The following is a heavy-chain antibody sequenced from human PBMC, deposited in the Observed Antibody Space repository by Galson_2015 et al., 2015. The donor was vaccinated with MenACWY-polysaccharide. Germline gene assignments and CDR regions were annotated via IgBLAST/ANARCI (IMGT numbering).Heavy chain of an antibody. CDR2: IFYSGST. CDR3: GRGERNDYFYNYMDL. Sequence: ETLSLACAVSGGSISSNSYYWDWIRQPPGRGLEWIGSIFYSGSTYYNPSLKSRVTIFVNMSKNQFSLKLTSMTAADTAVYLLGRGERNDYFYNYMDLWGRGTTFTVSS. V-gene: IGHV4-39*01. CDR1: GGSISSNSYY. D-gene: IGHD3-10*01. J-gene: IGHJ6*03.